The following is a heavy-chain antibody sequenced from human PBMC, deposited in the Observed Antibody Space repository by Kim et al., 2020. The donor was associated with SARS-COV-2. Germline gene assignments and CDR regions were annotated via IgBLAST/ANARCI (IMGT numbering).Heavy chain of an antibody. D-gene: IGHD3-22*01. CDR2: VSHDGTDE. CDR1: GFTFSSYG. V-gene: IGHV3-30*18. J-gene: IGHJ1*01. Sequence: GGSLRLSCAASGFTFSSYGMHWVRQAPGKGLEWVAVVSHDGTDEYYVDSVKGRFSISRDNSRNTVYLQMNSLRAEDTALYYCAKDAYDSRASGSPEHFHHWGQSTRLPVSS. CDR3: AKDAYDSRASGSPEHFHH.